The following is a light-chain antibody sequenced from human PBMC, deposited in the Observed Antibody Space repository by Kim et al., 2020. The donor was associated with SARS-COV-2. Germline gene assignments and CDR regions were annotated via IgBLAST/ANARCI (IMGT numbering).Light chain of an antibody. V-gene: IGLV3-9*01. CDR3: QVWDSSTRV. CDR2: RDS. CDR1: NIGSKN. Sequence: SVALGQTARITCGGNNIGSKNVHWYQQKPGQAPVLVIYRDSNRPSGIPERFSGSNSGNTATLTISRAQAGDEADYYCQVWDSSTRVLGGGTQRTV. J-gene: IGLJ3*02.